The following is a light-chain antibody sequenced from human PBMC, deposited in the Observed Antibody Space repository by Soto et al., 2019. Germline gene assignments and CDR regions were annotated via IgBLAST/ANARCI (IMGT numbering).Light chain of an antibody. CDR3: MQALQTAWT. CDR1: QSLLHSNGFNY. Sequence: DIVMTQSPPSLPVTPGEPASISCRSDQSLLHSNGFNYLDWYLQKPGQSPQLLIYLGSNRASGVPDRFSGSGSGTDFTLKISRVEAEDVGVYYCMQALQTAWTFGQGTKVEIK. J-gene: IGKJ1*01. CDR2: LGS. V-gene: IGKV2-28*01.